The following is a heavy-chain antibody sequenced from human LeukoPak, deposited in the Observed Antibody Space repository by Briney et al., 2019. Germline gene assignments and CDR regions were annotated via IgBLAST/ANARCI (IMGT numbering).Heavy chain of an antibody. CDR3: ARGLMVYAGIRFDP. J-gene: IGHJ5*02. V-gene: IGHV1-8*01. Sequence: ASVKVSCKASGYTFTSYDINWVRQATGQGLEWMGWMNPNSGNTGYAQKFQGRVTVTRNTSISTAYMELSSLRSEDTAVYYCARGLMVYAGIRFDPWGQGTLVTVSS. CDR2: MNPNSGNT. CDR1: GYTFTSYD. D-gene: IGHD2-8*01.